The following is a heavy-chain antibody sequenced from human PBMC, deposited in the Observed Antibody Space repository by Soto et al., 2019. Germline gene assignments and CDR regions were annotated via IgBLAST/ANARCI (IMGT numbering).Heavy chain of an antibody. CDR3: ARGKSGWLTFDY. J-gene: IGHJ4*02. Sequence: EVRLVETGGGLIQPGGSLRLSCAVSGFTVSDTYMNWVRQAPGKGLEWVSVVYSGSATYYADSVNGRFTISRDNSKNTVFLQMTSLRVEDTAVYYCARGKSGWLTFDYWGQGILVTVSS. D-gene: IGHD6-19*01. CDR1: GFTVSDTY. V-gene: IGHV3-53*02. CDR2: VYSGSAT.